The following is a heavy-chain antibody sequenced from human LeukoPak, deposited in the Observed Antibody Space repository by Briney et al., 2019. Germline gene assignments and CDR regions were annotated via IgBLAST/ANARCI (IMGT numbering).Heavy chain of an antibody. Sequence: SETLSLTCAVYGGSFSGYYWSWIRQPPGKGLEWIGEINHSGSTNYNPSLKSRVTISVDTSKNQFSLKLSSVTAAETVVYYCAREGRYRYGYNEYHSYMDIWGKGTTVTVSS. CDR1: GGSFSGYY. CDR2: INHSGST. J-gene: IGHJ6*03. V-gene: IGHV4-34*01. D-gene: IGHD5-24*01. CDR3: AREGRYRYGYNEYHSYMDI.